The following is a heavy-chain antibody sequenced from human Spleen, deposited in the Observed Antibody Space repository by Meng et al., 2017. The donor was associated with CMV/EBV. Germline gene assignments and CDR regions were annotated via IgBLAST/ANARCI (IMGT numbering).Heavy chain of an antibody. V-gene: IGHV3-33*06. J-gene: IGHJ4*02. CDR2: IWYDGSNK. CDR3: AKCGITGTLWVDY. D-gene: IGHD1-7*01. Sequence: GGSLRLSCAASGFTFSSYGMHWVRQAPGKGLEWVAVIWYDGSNKYYADSVKGRITISRDNSKNTLYLQMNSLRAEDTAVYYCAKCGITGTLWVDYWGQGTLVTVSS. CDR1: GFTFSSYG.